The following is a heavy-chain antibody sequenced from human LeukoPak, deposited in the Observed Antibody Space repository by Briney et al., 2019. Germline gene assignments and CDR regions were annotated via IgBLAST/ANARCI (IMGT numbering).Heavy chain of an antibody. V-gene: IGHV3-23*01. Sequence: GASLRLSCAASGFTFSSYAMSWVRQAPGKGLEWVSAISGSGGSTYYADSVKGRFTISRDNSKNTLYLQMNSLRAEDTAVYYCAKHGITIFGVVTALDPWGQGTLVTVSS. J-gene: IGHJ5*02. CDR2: ISGSGGST. CDR3: AKHGITIFGVVTALDP. D-gene: IGHD3-3*01. CDR1: GFTFSSYA.